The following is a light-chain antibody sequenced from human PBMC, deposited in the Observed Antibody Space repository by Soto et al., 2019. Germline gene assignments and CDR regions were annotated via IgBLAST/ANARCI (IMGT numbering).Light chain of an antibody. V-gene: IGKV1-39*01. Sequence: DIQMTQSPSSLSASVGDRVTITFRASQSIDSYLNWYQQRPGTAPNLLIFATSTLQSGVPSRFSGSGSGTNFTLTISSLQPEDLATYYCQQTYSTPPLTFGQGTKVDI. CDR3: QQTYSTPPLT. CDR1: QSIDSY. CDR2: ATS. J-gene: IGKJ1*01.